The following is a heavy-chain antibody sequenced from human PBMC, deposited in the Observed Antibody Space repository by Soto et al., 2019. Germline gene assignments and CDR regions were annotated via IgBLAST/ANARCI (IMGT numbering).Heavy chain of an antibody. CDR2: IYYSGST. Sequence: PSETLSLTCPGSGCSISSGDYYWSWIRQPPGKGLEWIGYIYYSGSTYYNPSLKSRVTISVDTSKNQFSLKLSSVTAADTAVYYCARSGSSWPGFDYWGQGTLVTAPQ. J-gene: IGHJ4*02. CDR1: GCSISSGDYY. CDR3: ARSGSSWPGFDY. V-gene: IGHV4-30-4*01. D-gene: IGHD6-13*01.